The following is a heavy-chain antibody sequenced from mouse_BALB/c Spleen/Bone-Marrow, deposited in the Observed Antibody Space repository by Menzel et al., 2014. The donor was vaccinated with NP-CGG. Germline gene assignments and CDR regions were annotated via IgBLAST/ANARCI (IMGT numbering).Heavy chain of an antibody. V-gene: IGHV1-54*03. CDR1: GYAFTNYL. Sequence: VKLVESGAELVRPGTSVKVSCKASGYAFTNYLIEWVKQRPGQGLGWIGVINPGSGGTNYNEKFKGKATLTADNSSNTAYMHLSSLTSDDSAVYFCARGGHGSYWGQGTTLTVSS. CDR3: ARGGHGSY. CDR2: INPGSGGT. J-gene: IGHJ2*01. D-gene: IGHD2-2*01.